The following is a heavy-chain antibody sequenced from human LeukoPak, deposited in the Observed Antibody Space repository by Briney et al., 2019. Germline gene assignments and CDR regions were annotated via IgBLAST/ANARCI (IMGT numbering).Heavy chain of an antibody. J-gene: IGHJ3*02. CDR3: ARGPPYDYVWGSYDI. CDR2: INPSGGST. Sequence: ASVKVSCKASGYTFTGYYMHWVRQAPGQGLEWMGIINPSGGSTSYAQKFQGRVTMTRDMSTSTVYMELSRLRSDDTAVYYCARGPPYDYVWGSYDIWGQGTMVTVSS. D-gene: IGHD3-16*01. CDR1: GYTFTGYY. V-gene: IGHV1-46*01.